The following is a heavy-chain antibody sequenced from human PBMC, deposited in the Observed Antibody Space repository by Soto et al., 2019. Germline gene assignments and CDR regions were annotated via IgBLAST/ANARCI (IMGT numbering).Heavy chain of an antibody. CDR1: GGSFSGYY. D-gene: IGHD3-22*01. CDR2: INHSGST. Sequence: SETLSLTCAVYGGSFSGYYWSWIRQPPGKGLEWIGEINHSGSTNYNPSLKSRVTISVDTSKNQFSLKLSSVTAADTAVYYCARMRGLNDSSGYYLDYWGQGTLVTVSS. CDR3: ARMRGLNDSSGYYLDY. J-gene: IGHJ4*02. V-gene: IGHV4-34*01.